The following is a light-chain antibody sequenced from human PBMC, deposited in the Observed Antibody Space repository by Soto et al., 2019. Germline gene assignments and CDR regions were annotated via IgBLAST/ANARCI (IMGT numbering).Light chain of an antibody. CDR3: QQFNNYLALT. J-gene: IGKJ4*01. Sequence: DIQMTQSPSTLSGSVGDRVTITCRASQTISSWLAWYQQKPGKAPKLLIYKASTLKSGVPSRFSGSGSGTEFTLTISSLQPEDFATYYCQQFNNYLALTFGGGTKVDIK. CDR1: QTISSW. CDR2: KAS. V-gene: IGKV1-5*03.